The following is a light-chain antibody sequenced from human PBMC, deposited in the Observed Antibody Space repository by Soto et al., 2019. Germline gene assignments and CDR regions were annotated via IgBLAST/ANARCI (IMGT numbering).Light chain of an antibody. CDR1: ESISTN. Sequence: EILMRQSPATLSVSKGERVTPSCRASESISTNLVWYQQKPGQAPRLLIYAASNRATGIPARFSGSGSGTDFTLTISSLEPQDFAVYHCQQRNTSPPRIPFAQRTRLEN. CDR2: AAS. V-gene: IGKV3-11*01. J-gene: IGKJ5*01. CDR3: QQRNTSPPRIP.